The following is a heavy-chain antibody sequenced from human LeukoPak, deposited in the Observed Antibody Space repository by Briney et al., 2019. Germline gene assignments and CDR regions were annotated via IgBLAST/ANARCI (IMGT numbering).Heavy chain of an antibody. J-gene: IGHJ4*02. V-gene: IGHV3-11*01. CDR3: ARDSRLDY. CDR1: RFTFSDYY. CDR2: IGTSDTHT. Sequence: GGSLRLSCVASRFTFSDYYMSWIRQAPGKGLEWISYIGTSDTHTYYADSVKGRFTISRDNAKNSLFLQMDSLTVDDTAMYSCARDSRLDYWGQGTLVTVSS.